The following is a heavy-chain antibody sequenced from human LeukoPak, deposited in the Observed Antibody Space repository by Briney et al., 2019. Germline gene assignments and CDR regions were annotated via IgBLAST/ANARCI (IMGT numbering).Heavy chain of an antibody. J-gene: IGHJ4*02. CDR1: GYTFTSYA. CDR2: INPNSGGT. CDR3: ARGGGRDSSGYYYFDY. Sequence: ASVKVSCKASGYTFTSYAMHWVRQAPGQRLEWMGWINPNSGGTNYAQKFQGWVTMTRDTSISTAYMELSRLRSDDTAVYYCARGGGRDSSGYYYFDYWGQGTLVTVSS. D-gene: IGHD3-22*01. V-gene: IGHV1-2*04.